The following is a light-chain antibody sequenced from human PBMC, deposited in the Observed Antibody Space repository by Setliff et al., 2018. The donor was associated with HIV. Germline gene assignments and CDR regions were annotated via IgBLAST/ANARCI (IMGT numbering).Light chain of an antibody. CDR2: DVT. V-gene: IGLV2-11*01. Sequence: QSALTQPASVSGSPGQSITISCTGTSRDVGGYKYVSWYQQHPGKAPKLMIYDVTKRPSGVPDRFSGSRSGNTASLTISGLRADDEGDYYCCSNADTYTSFYVFGTGTKVTVL. CDR1: SRDVGGYKY. J-gene: IGLJ1*01. CDR3: CSNADTYTSFYV.